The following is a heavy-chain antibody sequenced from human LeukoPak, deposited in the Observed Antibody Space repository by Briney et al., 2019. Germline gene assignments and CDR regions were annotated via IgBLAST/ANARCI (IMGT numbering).Heavy chain of an antibody. D-gene: IGHD1-14*01. CDR1: GGSISSYH. J-gene: IGHJ6*02. CDR3: ARDNHGMDV. CDR2: IYYSGNT. Sequence: SETLSLTCTVSGGSISSYHWSWMRQPPGKGLEWIGYIYYSGNTNYNPSLKSRVTISVDTSKNQFSLKLYSVTAADTAVYYCARDNHGMDVWGQGTTVTVSS. V-gene: IGHV4-59*01.